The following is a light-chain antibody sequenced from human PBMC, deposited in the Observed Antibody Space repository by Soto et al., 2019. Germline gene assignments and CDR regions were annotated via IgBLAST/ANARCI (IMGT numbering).Light chain of an antibody. J-gene: IGLJ1*01. CDR2: GNS. V-gene: IGLV1-40*01. CDR1: SSNIGAGYD. Sequence: QSVLTQPPSVSGAPGQRVTISCTGSSSNIGAGYDVHWYQQLPGTAPKLLIYGNSNRPSGVPDRFSGYKSGTSASLAITGLQAEDEDDYSCQSYDSSLGGYYVFGTGTKLTVL. CDR3: QSYDSSLGGYYV.